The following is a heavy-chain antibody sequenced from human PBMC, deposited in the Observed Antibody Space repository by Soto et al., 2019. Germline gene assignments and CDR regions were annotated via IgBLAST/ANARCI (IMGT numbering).Heavy chain of an antibody. Sequence: SETLSLTCTVSGGSISNYYWSWIRQPPGKGLEWIVYIYYSGSTNYNPSLKSRVTMSADTSKNQLSLKLTSVTAADTAVYYCARESAGSGKNNWFDPWGQGTLVTVPQ. CDR3: ARESAGSGKNNWFDP. D-gene: IGHD3-10*01. V-gene: IGHV4-59*01. CDR1: GGSISNYY. J-gene: IGHJ5*02. CDR2: IYYSGST.